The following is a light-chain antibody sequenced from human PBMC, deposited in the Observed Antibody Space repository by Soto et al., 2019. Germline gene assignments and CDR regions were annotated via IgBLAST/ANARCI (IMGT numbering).Light chain of an antibody. CDR2: DDS. J-gene: IGLJ1*01. V-gene: IGLV3-21*02. CDR3: QVWDGSSDHYV. Sequence: SYALTQPPSVSVAPGQTARITCGGDNIGSDSVHWYQQKPGQAPLLVVYDDSDRPSGIPERFSGFSYGNTATLTISRVEAGDEADYYCQVWDGSSDHYVFGTGTKVTV. CDR1: NIGSDS.